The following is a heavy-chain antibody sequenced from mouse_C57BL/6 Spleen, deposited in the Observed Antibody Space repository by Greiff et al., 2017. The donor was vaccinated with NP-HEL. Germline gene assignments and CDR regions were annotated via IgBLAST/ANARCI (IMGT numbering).Heavy chain of an antibody. V-gene: IGHV5-6*01. Sequence: EVMLVESGGDLVKPGGSLKLSCAASGFTFSSYGMSWVRQTPDKRLEWVATISSGGSYTYYPDSVKGRFTISRDNAKNTLYLQMSSLKSEDTAMYYCARHPTMITFYWYFDVWGTGTTVTVSS. CDR2: ISSGGSYT. D-gene: IGHD2-4*01. J-gene: IGHJ1*03. CDR1: GFTFSSYG. CDR3: ARHPTMITFYWYFDV.